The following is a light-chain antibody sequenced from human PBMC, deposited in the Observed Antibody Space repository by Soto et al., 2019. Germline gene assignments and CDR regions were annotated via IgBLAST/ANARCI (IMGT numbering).Light chain of an antibody. V-gene: IGKV3-20*01. CDR1: QSVSNNY. J-gene: IGKJ1*01. CDR3: QQYGTSRT. Sequence: IEVTKSPSTLSLPPGERATLSCRASQSVSNNYLALYQQKPGQAPRLLIHGGSNRTTGIPDRFSGRAAGNDFLTISSRLQHEYAAVYYRQQYGTSRTFGQGTKVEI. CDR2: GGS.